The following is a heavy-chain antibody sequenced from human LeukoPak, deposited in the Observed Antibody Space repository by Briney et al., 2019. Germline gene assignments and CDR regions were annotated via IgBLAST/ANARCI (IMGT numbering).Heavy chain of an antibody. D-gene: IGHD6-13*01. CDR1: GFTLTGYG. Sequence: SGGSLRLSCAASGFTLTGYGMHWVRQAPGKGLEWVAVIWYEGNNKYYVDSVKGRFTISRDTSKNTLYLQMNSLRGEDTAIYYCARDGLASIGLDMWGQGTVVTVSS. V-gene: IGHV3-33*01. CDR3: ARDGLASIGLDM. CDR2: IWYEGNNK. J-gene: IGHJ3*02.